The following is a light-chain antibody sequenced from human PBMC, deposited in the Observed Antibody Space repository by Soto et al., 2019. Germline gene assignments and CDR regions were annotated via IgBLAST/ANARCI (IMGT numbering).Light chain of an antibody. CDR2: DAS. CDR3: QQYNSYPVT. Sequence: DIQMSQSPSSLSASVGDRVTITCRASQSISSYLNWYQQKPGKAPNLLIYDASTLERGVPSRFSGSGSGTEFTLTISSLQPDDFATYYCQQYNSYPVTFGQGSKVDVK. V-gene: IGKV1-5*01. J-gene: IGKJ1*01. CDR1: QSISSY.